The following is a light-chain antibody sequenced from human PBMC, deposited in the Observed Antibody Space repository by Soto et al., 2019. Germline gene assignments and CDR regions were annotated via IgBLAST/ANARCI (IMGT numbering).Light chain of an antibody. Sequence: DIQMTQSPSSLSASVGDRVTITCRASQVISTYLNWYQQRPGKAPKLLISAASTLQSGVPSRFSGSGSGTGFTLTISSLQPEDVATYFCQQSYSIPLTFGGGTKVEIK. J-gene: IGKJ4*01. CDR1: QVISTY. CDR3: QQSYSIPLT. V-gene: IGKV1-39*01. CDR2: AAS.